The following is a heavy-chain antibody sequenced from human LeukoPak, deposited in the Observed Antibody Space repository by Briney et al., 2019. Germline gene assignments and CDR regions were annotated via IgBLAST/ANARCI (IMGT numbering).Heavy chain of an antibody. D-gene: IGHD1-26*01. CDR1: SGSISSSSYY. CDR3: ARQYSGSYRPLYYYYMDV. CDR2: NYYSGST. V-gene: IGHV4-39*01. Sequence: SETLSLKCTVSSGSISSSSYYWGWIRQPPGRGLEWIGSNYYSGSTYYNPSLKSRVTISVDTSKNQFSLKLSSVAAADTAVYYCARQYSGSYRPLYYYYMDVWGKGTTVTISS. J-gene: IGHJ6*03.